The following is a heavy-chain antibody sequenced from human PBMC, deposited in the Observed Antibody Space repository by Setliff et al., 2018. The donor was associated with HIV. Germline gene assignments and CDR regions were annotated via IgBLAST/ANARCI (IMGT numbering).Heavy chain of an antibody. CDR1: GFTFTSSA. J-gene: IGHJ4*02. Sequence: SVKVSCKASGFTFTSSAVQWVRQARGQRLEWIGWIVVGSGNTNYAQKFQGWVTMTRDTSISTAYMELSRLRSDDTAVYYCARARVGYCSSTSCYGVYYFDYWGQGTLVTVSS. CDR3: ARARVGYCSSTSCYGVYYFDY. CDR2: IVVGSGNT. V-gene: IGHV1-58*01. D-gene: IGHD2-2*01.